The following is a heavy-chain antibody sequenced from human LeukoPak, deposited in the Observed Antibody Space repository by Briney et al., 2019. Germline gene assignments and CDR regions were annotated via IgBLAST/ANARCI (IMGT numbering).Heavy chain of an antibody. V-gene: IGHV4-34*01. CDR2: INHSGST. Sequence: SETLSLTCAVYGGSFSGYYWSWIRQPPGKGLEWIGEINHSGSTNYNPSLKSRVTISVDTSKNQFSLKLSSVTAADTAVYYCARRGRVVRGYYYYYYMDVWGKGTTVTVSS. CDR1: GGSFSGYY. J-gene: IGHJ6*03. D-gene: IGHD3-3*01. CDR3: ARRGRVVRGYYYYYYMDV.